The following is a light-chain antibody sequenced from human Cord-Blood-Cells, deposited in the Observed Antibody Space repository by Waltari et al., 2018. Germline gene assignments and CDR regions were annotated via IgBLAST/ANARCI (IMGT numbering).Light chain of an antibody. CDR3: QQRSNWPLT. CDR1: QSVSSY. V-gene: IGKV3-11*01. Sequence: EIVLTQSPATLSLSPGERATLSCRASQSVSSYLAWYQQKPGQDPRLLIYDASNRATGIPARFSGSGSGTDFSLSISSLEPEDVGVYYCQQRSNWPLTFGGGTKVEIK. CDR2: DAS. J-gene: IGKJ4*01.